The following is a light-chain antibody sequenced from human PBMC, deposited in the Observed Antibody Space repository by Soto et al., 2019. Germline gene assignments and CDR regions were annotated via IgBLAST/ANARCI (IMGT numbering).Light chain of an antibody. J-gene: IGKJ4*01. CDR2: GTS. CDR1: QSINDN. V-gene: IGKV3-15*01. CDR3: QQYNEWPLT. Sequence: EIVMTQSASTLSQSAGERATLSCRASQSINDNLAWYQQKHGQAPRLLIYGTSIRSTGLPARFSGSGYETEFNLTIGSLQSEDFAVYYCQQYNEWPLTFGGGTKVDIK.